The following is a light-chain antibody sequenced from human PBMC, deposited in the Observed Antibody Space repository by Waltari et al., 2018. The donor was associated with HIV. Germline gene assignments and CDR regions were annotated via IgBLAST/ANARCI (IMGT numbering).Light chain of an antibody. CDR3: NSWDTNPEGVV. CDR2: GKN. V-gene: IGLV3-19*01. CDR1: SLRNSY. J-gene: IGLJ3*02. Sequence: SELTQDPAVSVALGQTVRITCQGDSLRNSYATWYQQKPGQAPVLVIYGKNNRPSGIPDRFSGSSSGNTASLTITATQADDEADYYCNSWDTNPEGVVFGGGTKLTVL.